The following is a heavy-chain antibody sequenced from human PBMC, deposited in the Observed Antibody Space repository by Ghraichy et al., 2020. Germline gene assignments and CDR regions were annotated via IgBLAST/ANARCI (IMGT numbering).Heavy chain of an antibody. CDR3: ARGFSGSTTYFDK. Sequence: SETLSLTCTVSGFSITSGGYFWTWIRQHPGKGLEWVGYVYSTGGTYYNPSLKSRVTTSLDTSENSFSLRLSSVTAADTAVYYCARGFSGSTTYFDKWGQGSLVTVSS. CDR2: VYSTGGT. D-gene: IGHD2-2*01. J-gene: IGHJ4*02. CDR1: GFSITSGGYF. V-gene: IGHV4-31*03.